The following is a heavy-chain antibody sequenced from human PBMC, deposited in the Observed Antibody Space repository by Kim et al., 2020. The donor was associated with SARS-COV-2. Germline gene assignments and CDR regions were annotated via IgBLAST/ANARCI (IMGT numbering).Heavy chain of an antibody. CDR3: ARRGEYYDILTGYHADV. CDR2: IYHSGST. D-gene: IGHD3-9*01. V-gene: IGHV4-30-2*01. J-gene: IGHJ6*02. Sequence: SETLSLTCAVSGGSISSGGYSWSWIRQPPGKGLEWIGYIYHSGSTYYNPSLKSRVTISVDRSKNQFSLKLSSVTAADTAVYYCARRGEYYDILTGYHADVWGQGTTVTVSS. CDR1: GGSISSGGYS.